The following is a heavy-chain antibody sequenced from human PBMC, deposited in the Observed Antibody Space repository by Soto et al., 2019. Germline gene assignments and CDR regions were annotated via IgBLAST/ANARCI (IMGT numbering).Heavy chain of an antibody. Sequence: PVKGACKSSGFTFTSSAVQWVRQARGQRLEWIGWIVVGSGNTNYAQKFQERVTITRDMSTSTAYMELSSLRSEDTAVYYSAPDHYFGAGSYHYCHYDMYVWSQRSTVTVSS. D-gene: IGHD3-10*01. CDR3: APDHYFGAGSYHYCHYDMYV. J-gene: IGHJ6*02. CDR1: GFTFTSSA. V-gene: IGHV1-58*01. CDR2: IVVGSGNT.